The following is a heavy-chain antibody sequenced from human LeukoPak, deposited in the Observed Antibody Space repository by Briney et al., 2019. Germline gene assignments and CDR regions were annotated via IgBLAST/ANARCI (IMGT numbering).Heavy chain of an antibody. J-gene: IGHJ4*02. CDR2: IDPEDGET. CDR3: ATLTRTLYCGGDCYSPF. CDR1: GYTLTELS. D-gene: IGHD2-21*01. V-gene: IGHV1-24*01. Sequence: GASVKVSCKVSGYTLTELSMLWVRQAPGKGLEWMGGIDPEDGETIYAQKFQGRVTMTEDTSTDTAYMELSSLRSEDTAVYYCATLTRTLYCGGDCYSPFWGQGTLVTVSS.